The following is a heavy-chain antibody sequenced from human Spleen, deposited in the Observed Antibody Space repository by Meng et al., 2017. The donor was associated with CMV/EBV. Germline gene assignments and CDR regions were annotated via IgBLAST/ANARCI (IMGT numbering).Heavy chain of an antibody. J-gene: IGHJ4*02. V-gene: IGHV3-74*01. CDR2: IVWNSGSR. CDR3: VRVGEYCGSTTTCYRKHYFDY. CDR1: GFTFTGYW. D-gene: IGHD2/OR15-2a*01. Sequence: GESLKISCGASGFTFTGYWMHWVRQAPGKGLEWVSGIVWNSGSRGYVDSVKGRFTISRDNAKNSLYLQMNSLRADDTAVYYCVRVGEYCGSTTTCYRKHYFDYWGRGTLVTVSS.